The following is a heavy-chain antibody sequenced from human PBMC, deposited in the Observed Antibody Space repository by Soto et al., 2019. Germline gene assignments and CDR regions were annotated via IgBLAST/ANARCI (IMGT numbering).Heavy chain of an antibody. D-gene: IGHD3-9*01. CDR1: GFTFSSYS. Sequence: EVQLVGSGGGLVKPGGSLRLSCAASGFTFSSYSMNWVRQAPGKGLEWVSSISSSSSYIYYADSVKGRFTISRDNAKNSLYLQMNSLRAEDTAVYYCARGRSDILTGSDPWGQGTLVTVSS. CDR2: ISSSSSYI. V-gene: IGHV3-21*01. J-gene: IGHJ5*02. CDR3: ARGRSDILTGSDP.